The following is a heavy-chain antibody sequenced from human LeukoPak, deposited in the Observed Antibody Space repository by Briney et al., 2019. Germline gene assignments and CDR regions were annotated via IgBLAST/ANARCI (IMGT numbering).Heavy chain of an antibody. CDR3: AATYYQEINYYYGMDV. J-gene: IGHJ6*02. D-gene: IGHD2-2*01. V-gene: IGHV4-59*01. CDR1: GGSISSYY. Sequence: SETLSLTCTVSGGSISSYYWSWIRQPPGKGLEWIGYIYYSGSTNYNPSLKSRVTISVDTPKNQFSLKLSSVTAADTAVYYCAATYYQEINYYYGMDVWGQGTTVTVSS. CDR2: IYYSGST.